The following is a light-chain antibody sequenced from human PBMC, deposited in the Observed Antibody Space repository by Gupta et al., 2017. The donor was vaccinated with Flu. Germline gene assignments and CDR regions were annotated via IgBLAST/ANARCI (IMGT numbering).Light chain of an antibody. Sequence: QSVMPQTPSVSGAPGQRVIIPCSGSSSNVGAGYVVHWYQQLPGTAPKILIYGNSNRPSGVPDRFSGSKSGTSASLAITGLQADDESDYYCQSYDSSLSGWVFGGGTKLTVL. CDR3: QSYDSSLSGWV. CDR2: GNS. CDR1: SSNVGAGYV. V-gene: IGLV1-40*01. J-gene: IGLJ3*02.